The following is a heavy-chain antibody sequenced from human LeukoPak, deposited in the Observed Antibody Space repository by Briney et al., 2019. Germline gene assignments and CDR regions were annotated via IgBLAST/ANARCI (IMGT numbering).Heavy chain of an antibody. CDR1: GFTFSSYG. V-gene: IGHV3-33*01. CDR2: IWYDGRNK. D-gene: IGHD6-19*01. Sequence: GRSLRLSCAASGFTFSSYGMHWVRQAPGKGLEWVAVIWYDGRNKYYVDSVKGRFTISRDNSKNTLYLQMNSLRAEDTAVYYCARASSGGSGWDPDYWGQGTLVTVSS. CDR3: ARASSGGSGWDPDY. J-gene: IGHJ4*02.